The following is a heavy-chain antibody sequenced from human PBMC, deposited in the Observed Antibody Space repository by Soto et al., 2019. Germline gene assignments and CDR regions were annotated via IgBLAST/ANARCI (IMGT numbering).Heavy chain of an antibody. CDR3: ARDAYCTNGVCYTGAWGYYYYYMDV. V-gene: IGHV3-21*01. Sequence: PGGSLRLSCAASGFTFSSYSMNWVRQAPGKGPEWVSSISSSSSYIYYADSVKGRFTSSRDNAKNSLYLQMNSLRAEDTAVYYCARDAYCTNGVCYTGAWGYYYYYMDVWGKGTTVTVSS. CDR2: ISSSSSYI. D-gene: IGHD2-8*01. CDR1: GFTFSSYS. J-gene: IGHJ6*03.